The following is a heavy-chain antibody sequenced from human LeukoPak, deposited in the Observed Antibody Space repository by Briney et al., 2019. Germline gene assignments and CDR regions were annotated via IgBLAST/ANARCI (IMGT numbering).Heavy chain of an antibody. V-gene: IGHV4-59*08. CDR1: GGSMSPYH. Sequence: SETLSLTCTASGGSMSPYHWGWIRQPPGKGLEWTGYIYYSGSTNYNPSLKSRVTISVDTSKNQFSLKLSSVTAANTAIYYCARAVSGRFDYWGQGTLVTVSS. D-gene: IGHD6-19*01. CDR2: IYYSGST. CDR3: ARAVSGRFDY. J-gene: IGHJ4*02.